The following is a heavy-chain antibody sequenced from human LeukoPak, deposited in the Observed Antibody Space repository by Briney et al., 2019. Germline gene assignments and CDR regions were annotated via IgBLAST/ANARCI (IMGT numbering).Heavy chain of an antibody. J-gene: IGHJ3*02. CDR1: GGSFSGYY. V-gene: IGHV4-34*01. Sequence: ETLSLTCAVYGGSFSGYYWSWIRQPPGKGLEWIGEINHSGSTNYNPSLKTRVTISVDTSKNQFSLKLSSVTAADTAVYYCARSGITGLAFDIWGQGTMVTVSS. CDR2: INHSGST. D-gene: IGHD1-20*01. CDR3: ARSGITGLAFDI.